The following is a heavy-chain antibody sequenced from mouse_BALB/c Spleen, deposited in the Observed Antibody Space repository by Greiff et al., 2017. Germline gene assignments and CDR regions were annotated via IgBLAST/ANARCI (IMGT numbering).Heavy chain of an antibody. J-gene: IGHJ4*01. CDR1: GYAFSSSW. CDR3: ARRISGAMDY. V-gene: IGHV1-82*01. D-gene: IGHD3-2*02. CDR2: IYPGDGDT. Sequence: QVQLQQSGPELVKPGASVKISCKASGYAFSSSWMNWVKQRPGQGLEWIGRIYPGDGDTNYNGKFKGKATLTADKSSSTAYMQLSSLTSVDSAVYFCARRISGAMDYWGQGTSVTVSS.